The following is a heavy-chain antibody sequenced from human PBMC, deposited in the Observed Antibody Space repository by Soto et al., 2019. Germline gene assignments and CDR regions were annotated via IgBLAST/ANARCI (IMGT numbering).Heavy chain of an antibody. V-gene: IGHV2-5*02. CDR3: APSGSLAWFYP. Sequence: QITLKESGPTLVKPTQTLTLTCTFSGFSLSTRGVGVAWIRQPPGKALEWLALIYWDDDKRYSPSLNSRLTITMDTSQNQVVLTLTYMDPGDTALYFCAPSGSLAWFYPWGQAPLLTVSS. CDR1: GFSLSTRGVG. CDR2: IYWDDDK. J-gene: IGHJ5*02.